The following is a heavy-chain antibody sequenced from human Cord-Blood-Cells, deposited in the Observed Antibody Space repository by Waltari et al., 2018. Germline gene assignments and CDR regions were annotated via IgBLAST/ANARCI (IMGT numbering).Heavy chain of an antibody. CDR3: ARLGRSSQYYFDY. Sequence: QVQLQQWGAGLLKPSETLSLTCAVYGGSFSGYYWNWIRQPPGKGLERIGEINQRGSTNSNPSLKSRVNIAVDTAKNQFYRKLSSDTAADSAVYYCARLGRSSQYYFDYWGQGTLVTVSS. D-gene: IGHD6-6*01. CDR2: INQRGST. CDR1: GGSFSGYY. J-gene: IGHJ4*02. V-gene: IGHV4-34*01.